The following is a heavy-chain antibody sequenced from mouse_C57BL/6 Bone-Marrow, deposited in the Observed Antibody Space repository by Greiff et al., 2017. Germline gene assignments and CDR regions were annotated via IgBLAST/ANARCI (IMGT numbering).Heavy chain of an antibody. D-gene: IGHD1-1*01. V-gene: IGHV1-50*01. Sequence: VQLQQSGAELVKPGASVKLPCKASGYTFTSYWMQWVKQRPGQGLEWIGEIDPSDSYTNYNQKFKGKATLTVDTSSSTAYMQLSSLTSEDSAVYYCARDFSYYGSSYGFAYWGQGTLVTVSA. J-gene: IGHJ3*01. CDR3: ARDFSYYGSSYGFAY. CDR2: IDPSDSYT. CDR1: GYTFTSYW.